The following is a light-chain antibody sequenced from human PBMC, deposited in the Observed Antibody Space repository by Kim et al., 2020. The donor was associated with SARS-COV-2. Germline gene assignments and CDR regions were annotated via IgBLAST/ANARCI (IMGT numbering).Light chain of an antibody. CDR2: AAS. J-gene: IGKJ4*01. Sequence: SPGETATLSCRASQSVRSNLAWYQQKPGQVPRLLIYAASTRATGIPARFSGSGSGTEFTLTISSLQTEDFAIYYCQQYNNWPPLTFGGGTKVDIK. CDR1: QSVRSN. V-gene: IGKV3-15*01. CDR3: QQYNNWPPLT.